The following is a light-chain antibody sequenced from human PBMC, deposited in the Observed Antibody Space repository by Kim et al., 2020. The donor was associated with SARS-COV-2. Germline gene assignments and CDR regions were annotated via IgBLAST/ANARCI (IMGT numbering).Light chain of an antibody. CDR1: TSNIGAGYD. Sequence: QGVTISCTGITSNIGAGYDVHWYQQLPGTAPKLLIYGNSNRPSGVPDRFSGSKSSTSASLAITGLQAEDEADYYCQSYDSRLTAWVFGGGTQLTVL. J-gene: IGLJ3*02. V-gene: IGLV1-40*01. CDR2: GNS. CDR3: QSYDSRLTAWV.